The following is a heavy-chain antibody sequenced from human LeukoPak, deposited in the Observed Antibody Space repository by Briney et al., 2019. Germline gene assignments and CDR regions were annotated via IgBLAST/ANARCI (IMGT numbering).Heavy chain of an antibody. CDR2: INPNSGAT. CDR1: GYTFTGYY. Sequence: AASVKVSCKASGYTFTGYYMHWVRQAPGQGLEWMGWINPNSGATNYAQKFQGRVTMTRDTSISTAYMELSRLRSDDTAVYYCARGATIAALDIWGQGTMVTVSS. J-gene: IGHJ3*02. CDR3: ARGATIAALDI. V-gene: IGHV1-2*02. D-gene: IGHD5-12*01.